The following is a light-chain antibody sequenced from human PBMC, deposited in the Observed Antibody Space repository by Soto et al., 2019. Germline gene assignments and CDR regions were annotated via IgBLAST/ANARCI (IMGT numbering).Light chain of an antibody. CDR3: QQRSNWPGT. CDR1: QSVSSY. CDR2: GAS. V-gene: IGKV3-11*01. J-gene: IGKJ3*01. Sequence: EIVLTQSPATLSLSPGERATLSYRASQSVSSYLAWYQQKPGQAPRLLIYGASNRATGIPARFSGSGSGTDFTLTISGLEPEDFAVYYCQQRSNWPGTFGPGTKVDIK.